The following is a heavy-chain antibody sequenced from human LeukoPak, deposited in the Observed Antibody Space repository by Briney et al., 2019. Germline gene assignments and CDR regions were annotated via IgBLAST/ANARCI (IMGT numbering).Heavy chain of an antibody. D-gene: IGHD2-8*01. CDR1: GGSITSDNYY. Sequence: SETLSLTCSASGGSITSDNYYWNWIRQPPGKGLEWIGTIHDNGNTYYSASLKSRVTISRDTANNRFSLQLSSVPAADTAVYFCGRRHYGVGFEVWGQGTKVTVSS. V-gene: IGHV4-39*01. CDR2: IHDNGNT. J-gene: IGHJ3*01. CDR3: GRRHYGVGFEV.